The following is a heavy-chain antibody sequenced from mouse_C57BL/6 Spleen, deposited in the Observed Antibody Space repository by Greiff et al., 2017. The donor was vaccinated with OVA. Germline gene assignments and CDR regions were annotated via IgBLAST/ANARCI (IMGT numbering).Heavy chain of an antibody. D-gene: IGHD1-1*01. V-gene: IGHV1-82*01. CDR3: ASHYYGSSYGIV. CDR1: GYAFSSSW. CDR2: IYPGDGDT. Sequence: VQLQQSGPELVKPGASVKISCKASGYAFSSSWMNWVKQRPGKGLEWIGRIYPGDGDTNYNGKFKGKATLTADKSSSTAYMQLSSLTSEDSAVYFCASHYYGSSYGIVWGTGTTVTVSS. J-gene: IGHJ1*03.